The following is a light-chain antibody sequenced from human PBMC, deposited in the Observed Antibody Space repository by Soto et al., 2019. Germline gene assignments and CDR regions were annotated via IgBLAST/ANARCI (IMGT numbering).Light chain of an antibody. CDR3: QQYDNLPLS. CDR1: QDINKY. J-gene: IGKJ4*01. V-gene: IGKV1-33*01. CDR2: DAS. Sequence: DTQMTQSPSSLSASVGERVTITCQASQDINKYLNWHQQKPGKAPNLLIYDASNLETGVPSRFSGSGSGTSITFTISSLQPEDVATYYCQQYDNLPLSFGGGTKVEIK.